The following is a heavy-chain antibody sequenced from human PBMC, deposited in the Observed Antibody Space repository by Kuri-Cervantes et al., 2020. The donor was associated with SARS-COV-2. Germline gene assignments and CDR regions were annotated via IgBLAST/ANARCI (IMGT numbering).Heavy chain of an antibody. V-gene: IGHV3-23*01. D-gene: IGHD1-7*01. CDR3: AKGGYNWNYDAFDI. CDR1: GFTFSSYA. J-gene: IGHJ3*02. CDR2: ISGSGGST. Sequence: ETLSLTCAASGFTFSSYAMSWVRQAPGKGLEWASAISGSGGSTYYADSVKGRFTISRDNSKNTLYLQMNSLRAEDTALYYCAKGGYNWNYDAFDIWGQGTMVTVSS.